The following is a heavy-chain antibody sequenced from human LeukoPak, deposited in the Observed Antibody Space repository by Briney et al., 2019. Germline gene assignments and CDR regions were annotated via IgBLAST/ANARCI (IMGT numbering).Heavy chain of an antibody. CDR3: GKVGDNDYGGKENYNNNMDV. Sequence: GESLKISCKGSGYSFTSYWIGWVRQMPGKGLEWMGIIYPGDSDTRYSPSFQGQVTISADKSISTAYLPWSSLKASDTAMYYCGKVGDNDYGGKENYNNNMDVWAKGPRSPSP. D-gene: IGHD4-23*01. J-gene: IGHJ6*03. CDR1: GYSFTSYW. CDR2: IYPGDSDT. V-gene: IGHV5-51*01.